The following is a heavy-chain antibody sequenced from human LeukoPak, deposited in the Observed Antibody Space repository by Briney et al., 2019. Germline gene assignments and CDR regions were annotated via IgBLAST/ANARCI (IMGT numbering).Heavy chain of an antibody. CDR2: IRYDGSNK. CDR3: ARGDGDAWYFDY. J-gene: IGHJ4*02. D-gene: IGHD4-17*01. V-gene: IGHV3-30*02. CDR1: GFTFSSYG. Sequence: GGSLRLSCAASGFTFSSYGMHWVRQAPGKGLEWVAFIRYDGSNKYYADSVKGRFTISRDNAKNSLYLQMNSLRAEDTAVYYCARGDGDAWYFDYWGQGTLVTVSS.